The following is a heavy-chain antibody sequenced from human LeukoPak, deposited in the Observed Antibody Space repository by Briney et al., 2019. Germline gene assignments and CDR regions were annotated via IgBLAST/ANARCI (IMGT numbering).Heavy chain of an antibody. Sequence: GGALRLSCAASGFTFSDYNMNWVRQAPGKGLEWVSYITDRGNTIHYADSVKGPFTLSRENAKNSLYLQMNSLRAEDTAVYYCARSIGLTGGGVDVWGQGTTVTVSS. D-gene: IGHD3-9*01. V-gene: IGHV3-11*01. CDR3: ARSIGLTGGGVDV. CDR1: GFTFSDYN. CDR2: ITDRGNTI. J-gene: IGHJ6*02.